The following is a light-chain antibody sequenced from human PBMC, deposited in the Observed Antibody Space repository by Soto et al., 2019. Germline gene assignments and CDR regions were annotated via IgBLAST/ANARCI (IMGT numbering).Light chain of an antibody. Sequence: QAVVTQPPSVSAAPGQKVTISCSGSSSNIGNNYVSWYQLLPGTAPKLLIYDNDKRPSGIPDRFSGSKSGTSATLGITGLQTGDEADYYCGTWDSSLKVVFGGGTKLTVL. J-gene: IGLJ2*01. CDR1: SSNIGNNY. V-gene: IGLV1-51*01. CDR3: GTWDSSLKVV. CDR2: DND.